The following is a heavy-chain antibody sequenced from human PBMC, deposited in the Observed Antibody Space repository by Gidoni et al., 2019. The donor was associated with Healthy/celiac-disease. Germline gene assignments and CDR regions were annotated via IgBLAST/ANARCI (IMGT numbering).Heavy chain of an antibody. V-gene: IGHV3-23*01. Sequence: EVQLLESGGGLVQPGGSLRSSCAASGFPFSSYAMSWVRQAPGKGLEWGSAISGSGGSTYYADSVKGRFTISRDNSKNTLYLQMNSLRAEDTAVYYCAKGGMVRGRRWDFDYWGQGTLVTVSS. CDR3: AKGGMVRGRRWDFDY. CDR2: ISGSGGST. J-gene: IGHJ4*02. CDR1: GFPFSSYA. D-gene: IGHD3-10*01.